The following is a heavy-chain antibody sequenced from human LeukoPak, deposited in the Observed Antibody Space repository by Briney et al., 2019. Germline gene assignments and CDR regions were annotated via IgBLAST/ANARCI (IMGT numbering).Heavy chain of an antibody. D-gene: IGHD4-17*01. CDR1: GGSFSGYY. Sequence: SETLSLTCAVYGGSFSGYYWSWIRQPPGKGLEWIGEINHSGSTNYNPSLKSRVTISVDTSKNQFSLKLSSVTAADTAVYYCARHAPDYGDRTDYYYYYMDVWGKGTTVTISS. J-gene: IGHJ6*03. CDR2: INHSGST. CDR3: ARHAPDYGDRTDYYYYYMDV. V-gene: IGHV4-34*01.